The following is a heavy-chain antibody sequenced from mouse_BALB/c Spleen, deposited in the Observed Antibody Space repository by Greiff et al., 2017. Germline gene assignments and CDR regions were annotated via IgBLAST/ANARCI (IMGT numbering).Heavy chain of an antibody. V-gene: IGHV5-12-2*01. J-gene: IGHJ3*01. CDR1: GFTFSSYT. CDR3: ARKGDYRYDGFAY. D-gene: IGHD2-14*01. Sequence: EVQRVESGGGLVQPGGSLKLSCAASGFTFSSYTMSWVRQTPEKRLEWVAYISNGGGSTYYPDTVKGRFTISRDNAKNTLYLQMSSLKSEDTAMYYCARKGDYRYDGFAYWGQGTLVTVSA. CDR2: ISNGGGST.